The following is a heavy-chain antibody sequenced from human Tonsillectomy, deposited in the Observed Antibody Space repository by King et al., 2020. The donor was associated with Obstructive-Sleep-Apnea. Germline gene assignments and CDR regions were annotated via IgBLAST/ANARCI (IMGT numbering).Heavy chain of an antibody. J-gene: IGHJ3*02. D-gene: IGHD1-26*01. Sequence: QLQESGPGLVKPSETLSLTCTVSGGSISSYYWSWIRQPPGKGLEWIGYFYSSGSTNYNPSLKSRVTPSIDTSKNQFSLQLSSVTAADTAVYYCARHNFGRLCLGATAFDIWGQGTMVTVSS. CDR2: FYSSGST. CDR1: GGSISSYY. CDR3: ARHNFGRLCLGATAFDI. V-gene: IGHV4-59*08.